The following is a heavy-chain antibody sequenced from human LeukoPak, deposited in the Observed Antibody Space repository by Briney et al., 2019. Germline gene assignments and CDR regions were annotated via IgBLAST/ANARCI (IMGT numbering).Heavy chain of an antibody. CDR1: GFTVSSNY. V-gene: IGHV3-53*01. Sequence: QPGGSLRLSCAASGFTVSSNYMSWVRQAPGKGLEWVSVIYSGGSTYYADSVKGRFTISRDNSENTLYLQMNSLRAEDTAVYCCAREGIAAAGSRSGSFDYWGQGTLVTVSS. CDR3: AREGIAAAGSRSGSFDY. D-gene: IGHD6-13*01. J-gene: IGHJ4*02. CDR2: IYSGGST.